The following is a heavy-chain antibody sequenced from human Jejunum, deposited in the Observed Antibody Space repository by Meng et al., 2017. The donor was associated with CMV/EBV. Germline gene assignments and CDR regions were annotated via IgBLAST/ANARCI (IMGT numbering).Heavy chain of an antibody. Sequence: LRLPFAASEFTFSSDAMNWVRQPPGKGLEWISTISISNGATFYADSVKGRFTISRDNPKDTLYLRMNSLRAEDTAIYYCVKGYWLDFWGQGTLVTVSS. CDR2: ISISNGAT. CDR1: EFTFSSDA. V-gene: IGHV3-23*01. D-gene: IGHD3-22*01. CDR3: VKGYWLDF. J-gene: IGHJ4*02.